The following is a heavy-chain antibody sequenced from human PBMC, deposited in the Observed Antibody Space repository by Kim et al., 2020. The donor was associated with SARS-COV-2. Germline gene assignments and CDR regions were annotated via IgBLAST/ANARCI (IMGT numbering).Heavy chain of an antibody. CDR2: GSI. D-gene: IGHD4-17*01. CDR3: AGYGDYAGA. V-gene: IGHV3-9*01. Sequence: GSIGYADSVKGRFTISRDNAKNSLYLQMNSLSAEDTALYYCAGYGDYAGAWGQGTLVTVSS. J-gene: IGHJ4*02.